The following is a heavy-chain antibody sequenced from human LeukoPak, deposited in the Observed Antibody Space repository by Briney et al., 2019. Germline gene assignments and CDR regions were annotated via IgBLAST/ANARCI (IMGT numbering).Heavy chain of an antibody. CDR3: AKYGSGSYYKGLS. CDR2: ISASGGST. CDR1: GFTFSSYA. V-gene: IGHV3-23*01. D-gene: IGHD3-10*01. Sequence: GGSLRLSCAASGFTFSSYAMNWVRQAPGKGLEWVSTISASGGSTYYADSVKGRFTISRDNSKNMLYLQMNSLRAEDTAVYYCAKYGSGSYYKGLSWGQGTLVTVSS. J-gene: IGHJ5*02.